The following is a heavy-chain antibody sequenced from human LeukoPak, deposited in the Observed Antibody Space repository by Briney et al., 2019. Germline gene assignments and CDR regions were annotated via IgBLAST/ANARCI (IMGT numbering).Heavy chain of an antibody. V-gene: IGHV3-30*02. J-gene: IGHJ4*02. CDR1: GFTFSTYG. CDR2: IRYDGSNK. CDR3: AKSCSGGSCFPDS. D-gene: IGHD2-15*01. Sequence: GGSLRLSCAASGFTFSTYGMHWVRQTPGEGLEWVAFIRYDGSNKVYVDSVKGRFTISRDNSKNTLYLQMDSLRAEDTAVYYCAKSCSGGSCFPDSWGQGTLVTVSS.